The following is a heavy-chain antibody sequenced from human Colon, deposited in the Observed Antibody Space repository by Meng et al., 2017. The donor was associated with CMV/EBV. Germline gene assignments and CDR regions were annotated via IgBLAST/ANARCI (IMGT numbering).Heavy chain of an antibody. V-gene: IGHV4-4*01. CDR3: ADPPAGL. D-gene: IGHD3-16*01. CDR2: IFHSGAS. CDR1: VGSLIGTNW. J-gene: IGHJ4*02. Sequence: LSLTLFVSVGSLIGTNWWNWVRQPPGGGLEWIGEIFHSGASNYNPSLKSRATISIDNSKNQFSLRLTSVTVADTAVYFCADPPAGLWGQGVLVTVSS.